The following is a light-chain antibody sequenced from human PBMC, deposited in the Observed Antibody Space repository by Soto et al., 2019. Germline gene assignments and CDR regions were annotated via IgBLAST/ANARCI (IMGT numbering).Light chain of an antibody. CDR3: QQYNSWPIT. Sequence: IVMTQSPATLSVSPGESATLSCRASQNINSDLAWYVQKPGQAPRRVIYGASTWGTDVPPRFTGSGSGTECTLTISGLQSEDFAVYDCQQYNSWPITFGQGTRL. CDR1: QNINSD. J-gene: IGKJ5*01. V-gene: IGKV3D-15*01. CDR2: GAS.